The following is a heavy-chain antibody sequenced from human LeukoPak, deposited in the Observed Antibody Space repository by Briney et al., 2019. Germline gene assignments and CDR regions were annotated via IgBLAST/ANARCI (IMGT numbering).Heavy chain of an antibody. CDR3: ARSPTTVTRGDY. CDR1: GYTFTGYY. Sequence: ASVKVSCKASGYTFTGYYMHWVRQAPGQGLEWMGWINPNSGGTNYAQNLQGRVTMAADTSTNTAYMELRSLRSDDTAMYYCARSPTTVTRGDYWGQGTLVTVSS. D-gene: IGHD4-17*01. CDR2: INPNSGGT. V-gene: IGHV1-2*02. J-gene: IGHJ4*02.